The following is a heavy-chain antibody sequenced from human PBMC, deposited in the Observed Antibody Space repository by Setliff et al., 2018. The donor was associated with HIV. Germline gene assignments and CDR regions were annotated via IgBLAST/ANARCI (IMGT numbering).Heavy chain of an antibody. V-gene: IGHV4-61*09. D-gene: IGHD3-22*01. Sequence: PSETLSLTCTVSGGSISSGSYYWSWIRQPAGKGLEWIGHIHTSGSTNYNPSLKSRVTISVDTSKNQFSLKLSSVTAADTAVYYCARGLRVYDSSGYYYRDYYYYMDVWGKGTTVTVSS. CDR3: ARGLRVYDSSGYYYRDYYYYMDV. CDR2: IHTSGST. CDR1: GGSISSGSYY. J-gene: IGHJ6*03.